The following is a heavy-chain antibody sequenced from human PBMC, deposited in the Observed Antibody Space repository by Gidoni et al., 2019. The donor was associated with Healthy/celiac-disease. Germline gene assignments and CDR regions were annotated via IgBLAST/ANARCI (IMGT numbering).Heavy chain of an antibody. CDR2: IYTRGST. CDR3: AREVAVAGKGGLDY. J-gene: IGHJ4*02. V-gene: IGHV4-61*02. D-gene: IGHD6-19*01. Sequence: QVQLQESGPGLVKPSQTLSLTCTVSGGPLSSGSYYWSGIRQPAGKGLEWIGRIYTRGSTNYNPSLKSRVTISVDTSKNQFSLKLSSVTAADTAVYYCAREVAVAGKGGLDYWGQGTLVTVSS. CDR1: GGPLSSGSYY.